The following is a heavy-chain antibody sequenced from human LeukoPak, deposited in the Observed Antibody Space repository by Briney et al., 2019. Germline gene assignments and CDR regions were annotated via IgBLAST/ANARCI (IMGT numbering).Heavy chain of an antibody. Sequence: SVKVSCKASGGTFNNHAISWVRQAPGQGLEWMGRIVPSLGIANYAQEFQGRLIITADKATSSAYMELSSLRSEDTAVYYCARDQGDNSYGYYAIWYAFDVWGQGTMVTV. CDR2: IVPSLGIA. CDR3: ARDQGDNSYGYYAIWYAFDV. CDR1: GGTFNNHA. V-gene: IGHV1-69*04. J-gene: IGHJ3*01. D-gene: IGHD5-18*01.